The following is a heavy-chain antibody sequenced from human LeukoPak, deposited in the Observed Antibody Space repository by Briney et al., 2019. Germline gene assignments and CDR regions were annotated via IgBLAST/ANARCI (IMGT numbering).Heavy chain of an antibody. CDR2: IYTSGST. CDR3: ASSDFWSGYYTRFDY. V-gene: IGHV4-61*02. CDR1: GGSISSGSYY. J-gene: IGHJ4*02. D-gene: IGHD3-3*01. Sequence: SETLSLTCTVSGGSISSGSYYWSWIRQPAGKGLEWIGRIYTSGSTNYSPSLKSRVTISVDTSKNQFSLKLSSVTAADTAVYYCASSDFWSGYYTRFDYWGQGTLVTVSS.